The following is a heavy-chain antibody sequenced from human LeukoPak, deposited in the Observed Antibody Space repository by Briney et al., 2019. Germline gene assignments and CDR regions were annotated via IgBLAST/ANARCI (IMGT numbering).Heavy chain of an antibody. J-gene: IGHJ3*02. CDR3: ARGGSYLSAFDI. D-gene: IGHD1-26*01. CDR2: IIPIFGTT. CDR1: GGTFNSYA. Sequence: ASVKVSCTASGGTFNSYAISWVRQAPGQGLEWMGGIIPIFGTTNYARKFRGRVTLTADKSTRTAYMELSSLRSEDTAVYYCARGGSYLSAFDIWGQGTMVTVSS. V-gene: IGHV1-69*06.